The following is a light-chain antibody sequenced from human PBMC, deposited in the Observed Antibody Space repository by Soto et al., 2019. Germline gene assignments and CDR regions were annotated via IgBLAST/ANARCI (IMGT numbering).Light chain of an antibody. Sequence: EIVVTQSPATLSVSPGERVTLSCRASQSVSSSLAWYQQRPGQAPRLLIYDTSTRAAGIAARFSGSGSGTEFTLTISSLQSEDCVVYYCQQYVHWPPGAFGQGTTVEIK. CDR2: DTS. V-gene: IGKV3-15*01. CDR1: QSVSSS. J-gene: IGKJ1*01. CDR3: QQYVHWPPGA.